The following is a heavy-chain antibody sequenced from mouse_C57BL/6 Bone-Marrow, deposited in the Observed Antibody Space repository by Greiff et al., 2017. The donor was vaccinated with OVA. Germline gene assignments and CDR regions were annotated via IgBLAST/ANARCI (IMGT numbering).Heavy chain of an antibody. J-gene: IGHJ4*01. V-gene: IGHV5-12*01. CDR2: ISNGGGST. CDR3: ARHE. Sequence: EVHLVESGGGLVQPGGSLKLSCAASGFTFSDYYMYWVRQTPEKRLEWVAYISNGGGSTYYPDTVKGRFTISRDNAKNTLYLQMSRLKSEDTAMYYCARHEWGQGTSVTVSS. CDR1: GFTFSDYY.